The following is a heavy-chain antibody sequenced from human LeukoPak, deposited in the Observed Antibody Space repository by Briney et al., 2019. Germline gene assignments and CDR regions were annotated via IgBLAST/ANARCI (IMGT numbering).Heavy chain of an antibody. J-gene: IGHJ6*02. CDR3: ARVEKNQYCSSTSCYHYYGMDV. Sequence: ASVKVSCKASGYTFTGYYMHWVRQAPGQGLEWMGWINPNSGGTNYAQKFQGRVTMTRDTSISTAYMELSRLRSDDTAVYYCARVEKNQYCSSTSCYHYYGMDVWGQGTTVTVSS. CDR2: INPNSGGT. D-gene: IGHD2-2*01. V-gene: IGHV1-2*02. CDR1: GYTFTGYY.